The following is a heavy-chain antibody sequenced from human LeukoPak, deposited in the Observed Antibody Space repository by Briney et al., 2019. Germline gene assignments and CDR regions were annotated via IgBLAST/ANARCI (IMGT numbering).Heavy chain of an antibody. J-gene: IGHJ3*02. V-gene: IGHV1-8*02. CDR2: MNPNSGNT. Sequence: GASVKVSCKASGYTFTGYYMHWVRQAPGQGLEWMGWMNPNSGNTGYAQKFQGRVTMTRNTSISTAYMELSSLRSEDTAVYYCARRITYYDYVWGSYRYSDAFDIWGQGTMVTVSS. CDR3: ARRITYYDYVWGSYRYSDAFDI. D-gene: IGHD3-16*02. CDR1: GYTFTGYY.